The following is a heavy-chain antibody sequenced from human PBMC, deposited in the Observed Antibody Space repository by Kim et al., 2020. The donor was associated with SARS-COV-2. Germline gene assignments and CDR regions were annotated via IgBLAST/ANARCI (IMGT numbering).Heavy chain of an antibody. D-gene: IGHD3-10*01. CDR2: ISYDGSNK. CDR1: GFTFSNYG. V-gene: IGHV3-30*18. Sequence: GGSLRLSCAASGFTFSNYGMHWVRQTPGKGLEWVAVISYDGSNKYYADSVKGRFTISRDNSKNTLYLQMNSLRAEDTAVYYCAKDDGYYYDSESSRAEYFQYWGQGTRVTVSS. CDR3: AKDDGYYYDSESSRAEYFQY. J-gene: IGHJ1*01.